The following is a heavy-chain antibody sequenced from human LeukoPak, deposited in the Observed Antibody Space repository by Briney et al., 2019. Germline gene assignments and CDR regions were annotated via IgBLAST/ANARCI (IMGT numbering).Heavy chain of an antibody. J-gene: IGHJ3*02. CDR1: GFTFSSYW. D-gene: IGHD3-10*01. V-gene: IGHV3-74*01. CDR2: INTDGSTP. CDR3: ARSYGSGSYGTFDI. Sequence: GGSLRLSCAASGFTFSSYWMHWVRQAPGKGLMWISRINTDGSTPSYADSVKGRFTISRDNAKNTLYLQMSSLRAEDTAVYYCARSYGSGSYGTFDIWGQGTRVTVSS.